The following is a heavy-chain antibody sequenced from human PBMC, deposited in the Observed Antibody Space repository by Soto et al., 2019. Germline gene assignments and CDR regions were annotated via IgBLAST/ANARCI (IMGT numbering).Heavy chain of an antibody. CDR1: GFTVSSYG. CDR3: ARSLTSIRYYYYMDV. V-gene: IGHV3-13*01. J-gene: IGHJ6*03. CDR2: IGTAGDT. D-gene: IGHD3-9*01. Sequence: GSLRLSCAASGFTVSSYGMHWVRQATGKGLEWVSAIGTAGDTYYPGSVKGRFTISRENAKNSLYLQMNSLRAGDTAVYYCARSLTSIRYYYYMDVWGKGTTLTVS.